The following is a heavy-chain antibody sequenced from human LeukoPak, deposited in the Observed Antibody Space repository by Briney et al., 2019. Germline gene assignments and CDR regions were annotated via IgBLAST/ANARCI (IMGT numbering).Heavy chain of an antibody. CDR2: IYHSGST. J-gene: IGHJ4*02. CDR1: GYSISSGYY. D-gene: IGHD1-26*01. CDR3: ASPVGATTGFDY. Sequence: SETLSLTCAVSGYSISSGYYWGWIRQPPGKGPEWIGSIYHSGSTYYNPSLKSRVTISVDTSKNQFSLKLSSVTAADTAVYYCASPVGATTGFDYWGQGTLVTVSS. V-gene: IGHV4-38-2*01.